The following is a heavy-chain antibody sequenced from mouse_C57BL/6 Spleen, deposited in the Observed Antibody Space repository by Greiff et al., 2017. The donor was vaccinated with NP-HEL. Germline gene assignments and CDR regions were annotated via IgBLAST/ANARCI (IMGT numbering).Heavy chain of an antibody. CDR3: VRQGWDVFDY. Sequence: DVKLVESGGGLVQPKGSLKLSCAASGFSFNTYAMNWVRQAPGKGLEWVARIRSKSNNYATYYADSVKDRFTISRDDSESMLYLQMNNLKTEDTAMYYCVRQGWDVFDYWGQGTTLTVSS. CDR1: GFSFNTYA. CDR2: IRSKSNNYAT. J-gene: IGHJ2*01. D-gene: IGHD4-1*01. V-gene: IGHV10-1*01.